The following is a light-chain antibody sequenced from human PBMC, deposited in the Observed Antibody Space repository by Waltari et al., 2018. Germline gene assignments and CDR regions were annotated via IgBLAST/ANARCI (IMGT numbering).Light chain of an antibody. CDR1: STDVGNFNL. Sequence: QSALTQPASVSGSPGQSITISCTGPSTDVGNFNLFSWYQQHPGKVPKHIIYEVSKRPSGVSNHFSGSKSGNTASLTISGLRAEDEADYYCCSYAGSRTYVFGTGTKVTVL. V-gene: IGLV2-23*02. CDR2: EVS. J-gene: IGLJ1*01. CDR3: CSYAGSRTYV.